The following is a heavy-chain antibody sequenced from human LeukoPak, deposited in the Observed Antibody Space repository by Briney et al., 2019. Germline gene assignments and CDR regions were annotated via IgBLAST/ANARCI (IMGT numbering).Heavy chain of an antibody. CDR3: AREDSGSYLDY. D-gene: IGHD1-26*01. Sequence: ASVKVSCKASGGTFSSYTISWVRQAPGQGLEWMGRVIPILGIANYAQKFQGRVTITADKSTSTAYMELSSLRSEDTAVYYCAREDSGSYLDYWGQETLVTVSS. J-gene: IGHJ4*02. V-gene: IGHV1-69*04. CDR1: GGTFSSYT. CDR2: VIPILGIA.